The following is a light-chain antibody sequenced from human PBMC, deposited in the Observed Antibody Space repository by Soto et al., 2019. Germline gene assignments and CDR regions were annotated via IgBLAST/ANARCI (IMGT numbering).Light chain of an antibody. CDR1: SSDVGGYNY. J-gene: IGLJ1*01. CDR3: SSYTSSSTPHYV. Sequence: QSVLTQPASVSGSPGQSITISCTGTSSDVGGYNYVSWYQQHPGKAPKLMIYDVSNRPSGVSNRFSGSKSGNAASLTISGLQAEDEADYYCSSYTSSSTPHYVFGTGTKVTVL. CDR2: DVS. V-gene: IGLV2-14*01.